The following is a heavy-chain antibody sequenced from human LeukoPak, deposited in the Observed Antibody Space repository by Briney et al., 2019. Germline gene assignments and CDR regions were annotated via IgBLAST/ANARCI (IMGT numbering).Heavy chain of an antibody. CDR3: ARRITVFGKSYYMDV. J-gene: IGHJ6*03. Sequence: PGGSLRLSCAASGFSFSRFAMTWVRQAPGKGPEWVSGISDSGHSVYYADSVKGRFTISRDNLWNTLYLQLNSLRVDDTAVYYCARRITVFGKSYYMDVWGKGTPATVSS. V-gene: IGHV3-23*01. CDR1: GFSFSRFA. CDR2: ISDSGHSV. D-gene: IGHD3-3*01.